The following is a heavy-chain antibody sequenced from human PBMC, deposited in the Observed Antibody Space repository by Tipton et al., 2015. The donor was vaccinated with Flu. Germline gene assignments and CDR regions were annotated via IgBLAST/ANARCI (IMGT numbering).Heavy chain of an antibody. V-gene: IGHV5-51*01. CDR3: ARQDSLAWSS. J-gene: IGHJ5*02. Sequence: QLVQSGAEVKKPGESLKISCQASGYNFDIYWIGWVRQMPGQGLEWMGIIYPDDSDTRYSPSFQGQVTISVDRSISTAFLHWSSLKASDSGIYYCARQDSLAWSSWGQGTLVTVSS. D-gene: IGHD2-15*01. CDR2: IYPDDSDT. CDR1: GYNFDIYW.